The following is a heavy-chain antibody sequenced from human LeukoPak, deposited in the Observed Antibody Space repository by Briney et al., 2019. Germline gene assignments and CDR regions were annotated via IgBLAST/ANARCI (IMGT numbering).Heavy chain of an antibody. CDR3: ARDQYDILTGYFHDAFDI. CDR2: IKQDGSEK. V-gene: IGHV3-7*01. D-gene: IGHD3-9*01. CDR1: GFTFSSHW. Sequence: GGSLRLSCAASGFTFSSHWMTWVRQAPGKGLEWVANIKQDGSEKYYVDSVKGRFTISRDNAKNSLYLQMNSLRAEDTAVYYCARDQYDILTGYFHDAFDIWGQGTMVTVSS. J-gene: IGHJ3*02.